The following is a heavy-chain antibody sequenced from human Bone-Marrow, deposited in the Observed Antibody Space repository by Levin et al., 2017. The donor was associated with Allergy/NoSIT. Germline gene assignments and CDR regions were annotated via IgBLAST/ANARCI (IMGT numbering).Heavy chain of an antibody. CDR1: GFTFSSYS. CDR2: ISSSSSYI. V-gene: IGHV3-21*01. D-gene: IGHD3-9*01. J-gene: IGHJ6*02. Sequence: GESLKISCAASGFTFSSYSMNWVRQAPGKGLEWVSSISSSSSYIYYADSVKGRFTISRDNAKNSLYLQMNSLRAEDTAGYYCARGLRYFDWLFYYDYGMDVWGQGTTVTVSS. CDR3: ARGLRYFDWLFYYDYGMDV.